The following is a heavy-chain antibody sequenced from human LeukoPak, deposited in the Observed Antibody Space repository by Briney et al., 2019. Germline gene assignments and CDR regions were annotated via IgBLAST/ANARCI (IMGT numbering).Heavy chain of an antibody. J-gene: IGHJ4*02. CDR1: GFTFSSYG. Sequence: GRSLRLSCAASGFTFSSYGMHWVRQAPGKGLEWVAVIWYDGSNKYYADSVKGRFTISRDNSKNTLYLQMNSLRAEDTAVYYCARGLVVPAAVYYFDYWGQGTLVTVSS. V-gene: IGHV3-33*01. CDR3: ARGLVVPAAVYYFDY. CDR2: IWYDGSNK. D-gene: IGHD2-2*01.